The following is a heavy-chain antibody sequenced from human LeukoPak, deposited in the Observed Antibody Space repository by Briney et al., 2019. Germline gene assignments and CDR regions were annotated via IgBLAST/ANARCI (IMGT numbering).Heavy chain of an antibody. CDR3: ARGRGVGATAYFDF. CDR2: IYDSGTT. J-gene: IGHJ4*02. V-gene: IGHV4-59*12. Sequence: SETLSLTCTVSGDSINTYYWTWIRQPPGKGLEWIGYIYDSGTTNYNPSLRSRVTISVDTSKNQFSLNLRSVTAADTAVYYCARGRGVGATAYFDFWGQGTLVTVSS. D-gene: IGHD1-26*01. CDR1: GDSINTYY.